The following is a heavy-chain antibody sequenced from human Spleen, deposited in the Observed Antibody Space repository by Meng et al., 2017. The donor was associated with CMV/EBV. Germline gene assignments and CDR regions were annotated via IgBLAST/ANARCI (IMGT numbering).Heavy chain of an antibody. J-gene: IGHJ4*02. CDR2: IYYSGST. V-gene: IGHV4-59*01. Sequence: GSLRLSCIVSGASISNYYWSWIRQPPGKGLEWIGYIYYSGSTNYNPSLKGRVTISVDKNQFSLKLRSLTAADTAVYYCARGGSYYDYWGQGTLVTVSS. CDR3: ARGGSYYDY. D-gene: IGHD1-26*01. CDR1: GASISNYY.